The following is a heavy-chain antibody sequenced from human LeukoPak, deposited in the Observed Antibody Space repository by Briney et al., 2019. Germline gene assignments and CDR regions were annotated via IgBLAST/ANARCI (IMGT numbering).Heavy chain of an antibody. CDR2: ISAYNGNT. J-gene: IGHJ6*03. V-gene: IGHV1-18*04. CDR3: ARDQGYYYYYMDV. Sequence: ASVKVSCKASGYTFTGYYLHWVRQAPGQGLEWMGWISAYNGNTNYAQKLQGRVTMTTDTSTSTAYMELRSLRSDDTAVYYCARDQGYYYYYMDVWGKGTTVTVSS. CDR1: GYTFTGYY.